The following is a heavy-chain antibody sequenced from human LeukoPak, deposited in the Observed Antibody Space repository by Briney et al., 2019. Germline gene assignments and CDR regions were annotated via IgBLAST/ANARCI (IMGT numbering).Heavy chain of an antibody. V-gene: IGHV3-33*08. Sequence: GGSLRLSCAASGFTFSNYWMHWVRQAPGKGLEWVAIIWYDGSNKYYADSVKGRFTISRDNSKDTLYLQMNSLRAEDTAVHYCARGPNSGYCSSTSCYWLGYWGQGSLVSVSS. CDR1: GFTFSNYW. J-gene: IGHJ4*02. CDR2: IWYDGSNK. D-gene: IGHD2-2*01. CDR3: ARGPNSGYCSSTSCYWLGY.